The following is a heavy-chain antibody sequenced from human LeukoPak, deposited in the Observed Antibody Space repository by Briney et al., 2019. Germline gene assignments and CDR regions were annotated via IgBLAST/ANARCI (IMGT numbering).Heavy chain of an antibody. Sequence: GSLRLSCAASGFTVSSNYMSWVRQAPGKGLEWVSVIYSGGSTHYTDSVKGRFTISRDNSKNTLYLQMNSLRAEDTAVYYCARLIQLWSPFDYWGQGTLVTVSS. D-gene: IGHD5-18*01. CDR2: IYSGGST. CDR3: ARLIQLWSPFDY. V-gene: IGHV3-53*01. J-gene: IGHJ4*02. CDR1: GFTVSSNY.